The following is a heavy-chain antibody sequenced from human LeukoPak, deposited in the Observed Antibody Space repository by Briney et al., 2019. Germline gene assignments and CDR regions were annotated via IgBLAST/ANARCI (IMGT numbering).Heavy chain of an antibody. V-gene: IGHV1-69*01. CDR2: IIPLFGTA. Sequence: ASVKVSCKASGGTFNNYAISWVRQAPGQGLEWMGGIIPLFGTANYAQKFLGRVIITADESTSTTYMYLSSLKSEDTAVYYCAREWAGYGSGSYYYYWGQGTLVTVSS. CDR3: AREWAGYGSGSYYYY. CDR1: GGTFNNYA. J-gene: IGHJ4*02. D-gene: IGHD3-10*01.